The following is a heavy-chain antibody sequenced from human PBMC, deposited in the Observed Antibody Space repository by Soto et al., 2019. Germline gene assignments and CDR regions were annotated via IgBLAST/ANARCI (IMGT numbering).Heavy chain of an antibody. V-gene: IGHV4-30-2*01. D-gene: IGHD3-22*01. Sequence: QLQLQESGSGLVKPSQTLSLTCAVSGGSISSGGYSWSWIRQPPGKGLEWIGYIYHSGSTYYNPSLQSRFTMSVDRSKNQFSLKLSSVTAADTAVYYCARLIVVDRPFDLWGQGTMVTVSS. CDR2: IYHSGST. CDR1: GGSISSGGYS. J-gene: IGHJ3*01. CDR3: ARLIVVDRPFDL.